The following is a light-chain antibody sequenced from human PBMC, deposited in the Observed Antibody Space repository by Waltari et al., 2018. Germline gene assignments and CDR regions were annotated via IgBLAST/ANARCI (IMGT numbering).Light chain of an antibody. CDR3: QQSYEGYT. V-gene: IGKV1-39*01. J-gene: IGKJ2*01. CDR2: AAS. CDR1: QSISTY. Sequence: DIQMTQSPSSLSASVGDRVTITCRASQSISTYLNWYQQKPGKAPKLLIYAASSLQSGVPSRFSGSGSTTDITLTISSLQPEDVATYYRQQSYEGYTFGQGTKLEIK.